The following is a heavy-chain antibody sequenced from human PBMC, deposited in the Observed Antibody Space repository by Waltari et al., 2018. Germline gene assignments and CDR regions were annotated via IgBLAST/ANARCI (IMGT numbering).Heavy chain of an antibody. D-gene: IGHD6-19*01. V-gene: IGHV1-69-2*01. J-gene: IGHJ3*01. CDR1: GYTFSDYY. CDR2: VDPEDGET. Sequence: EVQLLQSGAELKEPGTTVRIYCKVSGYTFSDYYIHWVQQAPGKGLRWMGLVDPEDGETIYAANFQGRVTISADTSTDTAFMELSSLRSEDTAVFYCATALGDSSSASRPFDFWGQGTMITVSS. CDR3: ATALGDSSSASRPFDF.